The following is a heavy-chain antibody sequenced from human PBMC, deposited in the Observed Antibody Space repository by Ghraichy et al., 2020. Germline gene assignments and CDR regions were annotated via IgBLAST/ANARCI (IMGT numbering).Heavy chain of an antibody. Sequence: SETLSLTCTVSGGSISSGGYYWSWIRQHPGNGLEWIGYIYFSGSAYYNPPLMSRATISVDTSKNQFSLRLSSVTAADTAVYYCARVGGLYFPYWSQGNLVTVSS. CDR1: GGSISSGGYY. J-gene: IGHJ4*02. CDR3: ARVGGLYFPY. D-gene: IGHD1-26*01. V-gene: IGHV4-31*03. CDR2: IYFSGSA.